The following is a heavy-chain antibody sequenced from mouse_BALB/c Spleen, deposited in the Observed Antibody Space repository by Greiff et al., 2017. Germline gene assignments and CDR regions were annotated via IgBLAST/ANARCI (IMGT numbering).Heavy chain of an antibody. D-gene: IGHD1-2*01. V-gene: IGHV1-14*01. CDR1: GYTFTSYV. Sequence: EVQLQQSGPELVKPGASVKMSCKASGYTFTSYVMHWVKQKPGQGLEWIGYINPYNDGTKYNEKFKGKATLTSDKSSSTAYMELSSLTSEDSAVYYCARSPVNSLLRLPFAYWGQGTLVTVSA. J-gene: IGHJ3*01. CDR2: INPYNDGT. CDR3: ARSPVNSLLRLPFAY.